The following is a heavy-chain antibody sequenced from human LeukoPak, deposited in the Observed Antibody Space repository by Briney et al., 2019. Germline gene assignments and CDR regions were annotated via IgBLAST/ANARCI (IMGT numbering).Heavy chain of an antibody. V-gene: IGHV3-30*03. CDR1: GFTFSSYG. D-gene: IGHD4-17*01. CDR3: ETDLYYGDYVVDWFDP. J-gene: IGHJ5*02. Sequence: PGGSLRLSCAASGFTFSSYGMHWVRQAPGKGLEWVAVISYDGSNKYYADSVKGRFTISRDNSKNTLYLQMSSLRAEDTAVYYCETDLYYGDYVVDWFDPWGQGTLVTVSS. CDR2: ISYDGSNK.